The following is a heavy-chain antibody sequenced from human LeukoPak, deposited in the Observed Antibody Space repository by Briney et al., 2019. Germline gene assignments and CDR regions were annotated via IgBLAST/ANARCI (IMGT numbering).Heavy chain of an antibody. CDR3: ARVRVTMVRGAMGYFDY. V-gene: IGHV4-31*01. CDR2: IYYSGST. J-gene: IGHJ4*02. CDR1: GGSISSGGYY. Sequence: SQTLSLTCTVSGGSISSGGYYWSWVRQHPGRGAERVGYIYYSGSTYYNPFLKSSVTLSVDPSKNQFSLKLSSVTAADTAVYYCARVRVTMVRGAMGYFDYWGQGTLVTVSS. D-gene: IGHD3-10*01.